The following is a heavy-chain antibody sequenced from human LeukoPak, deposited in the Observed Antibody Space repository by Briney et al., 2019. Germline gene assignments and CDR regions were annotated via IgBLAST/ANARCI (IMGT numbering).Heavy chain of an antibody. J-gene: IGHJ4*02. CDR2: IYDGGST. CDR1: GGSISSYY. CDR3: ARAFDY. Sequence: SETLSLTCSVSGGSISSYYWTWIRQPPGKGLEWIGYIYDGGSTNYNPSLKSRVTISVDKSKNQFSLKLSSVTAADTAVYYCARAFDYWGQGTLVTVSS. V-gene: IGHV4-59*12.